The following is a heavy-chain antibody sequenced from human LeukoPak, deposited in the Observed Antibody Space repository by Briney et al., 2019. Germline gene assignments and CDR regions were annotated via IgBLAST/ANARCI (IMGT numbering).Heavy chain of an antibody. Sequence: GASVKVSCKASGYTFTSYDINWVRQATGQGLEWMGWMNPNSGNTGYAQKFQGRVTITRNTSISTAYMELSSLRSEDTAVYYCARGRRRRDIVVVPATWPMGYWSQGTLVTVSS. V-gene: IGHV1-8*03. CDR1: GYTFTSYD. CDR2: MNPNSGNT. CDR3: ARGRRRRDIVVVPATWPMGY. D-gene: IGHD2-2*01. J-gene: IGHJ4*02.